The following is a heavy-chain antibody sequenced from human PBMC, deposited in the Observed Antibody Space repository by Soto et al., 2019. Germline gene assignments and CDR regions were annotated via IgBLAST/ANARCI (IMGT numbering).Heavy chain of an antibody. CDR1: GFTFDDYA. V-gene: IGHV3-9*01. CDR2: ISWNSGSI. Sequence: PGGSLRLSCAASGFTFDDYAMHWVRQAPGKGLEWVSGISWNSGSIGYADSVKGRFTISRDNAKNSLYLQMNSLRAEDTALYYCAKATKNTLGYCSSTSSDGAFDIWGQGTMVTVSS. CDR3: AKATKNTLGYCSSTSSDGAFDI. D-gene: IGHD2-2*01. J-gene: IGHJ3*02.